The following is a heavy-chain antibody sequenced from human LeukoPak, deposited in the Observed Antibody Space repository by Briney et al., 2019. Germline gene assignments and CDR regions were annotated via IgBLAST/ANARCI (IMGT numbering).Heavy chain of an antibody. D-gene: IGHD6-13*01. CDR1: EFTVSSYY. Sequence: PGGSLRLSCAASEFTVSSYYMTWVRQAPGKGLEWIGYIYYTGSTNYNPSLKSRVTISVDTSKNQVSLKLSSVTAADTALYYCARGRRYSSRPDALDIWGQGTMVTVSS. V-gene: IGHV4-59*02. CDR2: IYYTGST. J-gene: IGHJ3*02. CDR3: ARGRRYSSRPDALDI.